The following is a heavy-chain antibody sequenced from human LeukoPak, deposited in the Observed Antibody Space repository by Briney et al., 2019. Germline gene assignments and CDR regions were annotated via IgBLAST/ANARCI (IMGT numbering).Heavy chain of an antibody. V-gene: IGHV3-30*03. CDR2: ISYDGSNK. CDR3: ATQGGEITTN. D-gene: IGHD3-16*01. CDR1: GFTFSSYG. J-gene: IGHJ4*02. Sequence: PGGSLRLSCAASGFTFSSYGMHWVRQAPGKGLEWVAVISYDGSNKYYADSVKGRFTISRDNSKNTMYLQMNSLRAEDTAVYYCATQGGEITTNWGQGTLVTVSS.